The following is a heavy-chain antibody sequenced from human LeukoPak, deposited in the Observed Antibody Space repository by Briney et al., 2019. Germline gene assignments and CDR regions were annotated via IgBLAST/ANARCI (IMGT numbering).Heavy chain of an antibody. V-gene: IGHV1-69*06. D-gene: IGHD5-18*01. CDR2: IIPIFGTA. Sequence: ASVKVSCKASGGTFSSYAISWVRQAPGQGLEWMGGIIPIFGTANYAQKFQGRVTITADKSTSTAYMELSSLRSEDTAVYYCARANSYPDAFDIWGQGTMVTVSS. CDR3: ARANSYPDAFDI. CDR1: GGTFSSYA. J-gene: IGHJ3*02.